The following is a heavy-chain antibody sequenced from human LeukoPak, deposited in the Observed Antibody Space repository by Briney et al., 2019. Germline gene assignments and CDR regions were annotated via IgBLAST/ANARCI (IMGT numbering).Heavy chain of an antibody. D-gene: IGHD3-22*01. J-gene: IGHJ4*02. V-gene: IGHV1-46*01. CDR3: ARDKVLRVYYYDSSGYHYPDY. Sequence: ASVKVSCKASGYTFTTYYIHWVRQAPGQGLEWMGIINPSGGSTNYAQKFQGRVTMTRDTSTSTVYMELSSLRSEDTAVYYCARDKVLRVYYYDSSGYHYPDYWGQGTLVTVSS. CDR2: INPSGGST. CDR1: GYTFTTYY.